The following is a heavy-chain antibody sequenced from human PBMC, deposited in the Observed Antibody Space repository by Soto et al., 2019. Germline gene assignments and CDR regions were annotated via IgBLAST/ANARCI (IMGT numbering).Heavy chain of an antibody. J-gene: IGHJ6*02. CDR3: ARELADSSGYYPSGMDV. V-gene: IGHV1-69*13. Sequence: SVKVSCKASGGTFSSYAISWVRQAPGQGLEWMGGIIPIFGTANYEQKFQGRVTITADESTSTAYMELSSLRSEDTAVYYCARELADSSGYYPSGMDVWGQGTTVTSP. D-gene: IGHD3-22*01. CDR1: GGTFSSYA. CDR2: IIPIFGTA.